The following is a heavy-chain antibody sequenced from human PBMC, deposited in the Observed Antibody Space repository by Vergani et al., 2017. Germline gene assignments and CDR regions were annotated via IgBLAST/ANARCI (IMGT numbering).Heavy chain of an antibody. CDR3: TTDHWDGDYVLGDR. Sequence: QVQLVESGGGVVQPGRSLRLSCAASGFTFSSYAMHWVRQAPGKGLEWVAVISYDGSNKYYADSVKGRFTISRDDSKNTLYLQMNSLKTEDTAVYYCTTDHWDGDYVLGDRGGQGTLVTVSS. D-gene: IGHD3-16*01. CDR2: ISYDGSNK. J-gene: IGHJ4*02. CDR1: GFTFSSYA. V-gene: IGHV3-30-3*01.